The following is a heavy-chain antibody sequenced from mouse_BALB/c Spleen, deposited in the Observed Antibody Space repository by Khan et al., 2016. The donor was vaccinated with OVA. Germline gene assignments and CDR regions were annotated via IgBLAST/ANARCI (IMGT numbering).Heavy chain of an antibody. Sequence: QVQLQQSGAELAKPGASVKMSCKASGYTFTSYWMHWIKQRPGQGLEWIGYINPTSGYTDYNQKFKDKATLTADKSSSTAYMQLSSLTSDDSAGYSCARDGIDYWGQGTALTVSS. J-gene: IGHJ2*01. CDR2: INPTSGYT. D-gene: IGHD2-3*01. CDR1: GYTFTSYW. V-gene: IGHV1-7*01. CDR3: ARDGIDY.